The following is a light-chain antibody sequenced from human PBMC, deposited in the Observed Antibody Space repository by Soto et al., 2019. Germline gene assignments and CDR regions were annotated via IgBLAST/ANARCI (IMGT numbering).Light chain of an antibody. CDR1: QSIDRW. V-gene: IGKV1-5*01. CDR2: EAS. CDR3: QQYDGY. Sequence: DTQITQSPSTLSASVGDRVTITCRASQSIDRWLAWYQQKPGKAPKLLIYEASALRGGVPSRFSGSRSGTEFTLTISSLQSDDFATYYYQQYDGYFGPGTKVDIK. J-gene: IGKJ3*01.